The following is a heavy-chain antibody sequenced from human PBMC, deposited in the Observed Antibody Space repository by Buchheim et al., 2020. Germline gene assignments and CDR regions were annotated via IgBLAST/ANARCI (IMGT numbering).Heavy chain of an antibody. J-gene: IGHJ4*02. CDR1: DFDLNSYD. Sequence: EAQLVESGGGLVQPGGSLRISCAASDFDLNSYDMNWVRQAPGKGLEWVAFITSGGFTTYYADSLEGRFTISRDNAENSMFRQMNSLRAEDTGVYYCARDFSGWYYFDLWGQGT. V-gene: IGHV3-48*03. D-gene: IGHD6-19*01. CDR2: ITSGGFTT. CDR3: ARDFSGWYYFDL.